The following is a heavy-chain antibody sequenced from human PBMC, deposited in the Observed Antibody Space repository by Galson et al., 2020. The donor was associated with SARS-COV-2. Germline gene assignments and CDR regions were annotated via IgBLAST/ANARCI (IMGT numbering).Heavy chain of an antibody. CDR1: GGSLSGYY. J-gene: IGHJ6*02. V-gene: IGHV4-59*01. CDR3: AGTQTSITGHYSYYGLDV. CDR2: IYYSGFT. D-gene: IGHD3-16*01. Sequence: SETLSLTCAVSGGSLSGYYWSWIRQAPGKGLEWIGYIYYSGFTNYNPSLKSRLTISVDTSKNQFSLRLTSVTAADTAVYYCAGTQTSITGHYSYYGLDVWGQGTTVTVSS.